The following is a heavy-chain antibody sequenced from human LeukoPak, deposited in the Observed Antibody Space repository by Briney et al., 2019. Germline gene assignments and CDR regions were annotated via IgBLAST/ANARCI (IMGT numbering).Heavy chain of an antibody. D-gene: IGHD5-18*01. V-gene: IGHV1-69*06. CDR2: MIPIFGTA. CDR3: ASGGGEDSATAFDYYYMDV. Sequence: ASVKVSCKASGGTFSSYAISWVRQAPGQGLEWMGGMIPIFGTANYAQKFQGRVTITADKSTSTAYMELSSLRSEDTAVYYCASGGGEDSATAFDYYYMDVWGKGTTVTVSS. J-gene: IGHJ6*03. CDR1: GGTFSSYA.